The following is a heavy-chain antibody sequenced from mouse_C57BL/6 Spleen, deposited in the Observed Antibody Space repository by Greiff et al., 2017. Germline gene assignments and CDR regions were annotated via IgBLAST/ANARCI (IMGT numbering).Heavy chain of an antibody. V-gene: IGHV1-69*01. J-gene: IGHJ4*01. CDR3: ARPRDYSAMDY. CDR2: IDPSDSYT. D-gene: IGHD6-1*01. Sequence: QVQLQQPGAELVMPGASVKLSCKASGYTFTSYWMHWVKQRPGQGLEWIGEIDPSDSYTNYNQKFKGKSTLTVDKSSSTAYMQLSSLTSEDSAVYYCARPRDYSAMDYWGQGTSVTVSS. CDR1: GYTFTSYW.